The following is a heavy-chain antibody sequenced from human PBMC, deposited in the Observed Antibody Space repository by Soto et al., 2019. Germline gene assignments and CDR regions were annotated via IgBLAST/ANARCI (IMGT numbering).Heavy chain of an antibody. CDR1: GYSFTSYW. CDR2: IYPGDSDT. CDR3: PRRCYCCSTPCQAGIEFDY. Sequence: PGESLKMSCKGSGYSFTSYWIGWVRQMPGKGMEGMGIIYPGDSDTRYSPSFQGQGTISADKSISTAYLQWSSLKGSDTARDYYPRRCYCCSTPCQAGIEFDYCGQPTLVT. D-gene: IGHD2-2*01. V-gene: IGHV5-51*01. J-gene: IGHJ4*02.